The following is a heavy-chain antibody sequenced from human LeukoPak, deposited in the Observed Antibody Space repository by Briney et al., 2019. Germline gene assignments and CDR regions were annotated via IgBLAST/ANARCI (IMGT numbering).Heavy chain of an antibody. V-gene: IGHV4-39*07. CDR2: IYYSGST. CDR3: ARPAYGGGPDAFDI. Sequence: PSETLSLTCSVSGGSISSSSYYWGWIRQPPGKGLEWIGSIYYSGSTYYNPSLKSRVTISVDTSKNQFSLKVISMTAADTAVYYCARPAYGGGPDAFDIWGQGTMVTVSS. J-gene: IGHJ3*02. CDR1: GGSISSSSYY. D-gene: IGHD4-23*01.